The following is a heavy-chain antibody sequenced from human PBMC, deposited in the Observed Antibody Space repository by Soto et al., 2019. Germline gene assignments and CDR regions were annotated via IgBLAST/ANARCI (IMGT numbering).Heavy chain of an antibody. CDR1: GGAIGGYY. CDR2: VSYSGST. D-gene: IGHD6-19*01. V-gene: IGHV4-59*08. CDR3: ARHGSDSGCFFFDP. J-gene: IGHJ5*02. Sequence: SETLSLTCSLSGGAIGGYYWSWIRQPPGKALEWIGYVSYSGSTDYHPSLKSRVSISIDTSKNQFSLKMISVTAADTAVYYCARHGSDSGCFFFDPWGQGALVTVLL.